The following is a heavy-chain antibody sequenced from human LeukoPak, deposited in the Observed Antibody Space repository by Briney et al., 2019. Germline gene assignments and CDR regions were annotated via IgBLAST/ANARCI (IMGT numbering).Heavy chain of an antibody. J-gene: IGHJ4*02. CDR1: GFTFSSYG. CDR2: IWYDGSNK. V-gene: IGHV3-33*01. Sequence: GGSLRLSCAASGFTFSSYGMHWFRQAPGKGLEWVAVIWYDGSNKYYADSVKGRFTISRDNSKNTLYLQMNSLRAEDTAVYYCARDGYSSGWYGPDYWGQGTLVTVSS. D-gene: IGHD6-19*01. CDR3: ARDGYSSGWYGPDY.